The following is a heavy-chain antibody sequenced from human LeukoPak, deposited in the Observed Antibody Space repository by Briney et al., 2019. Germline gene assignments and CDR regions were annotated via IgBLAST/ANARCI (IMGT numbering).Heavy chain of an antibody. J-gene: IGHJ4*02. V-gene: IGHV3-74*01. CDR1: GLTFSSHW. CDR3: ARDRYGDYYFDY. D-gene: IGHD4-17*01. Sequence: GGSLRLSCAASGLTFSSHWMHWVRQAPGKGLVWVSRITNDGSSTTYADSVKGRFTISRDNAKNTLYLQMNSLRAEDTAVYYCARDRYGDYYFDYWGQGTLVTVSS. CDR2: ITNDGSST.